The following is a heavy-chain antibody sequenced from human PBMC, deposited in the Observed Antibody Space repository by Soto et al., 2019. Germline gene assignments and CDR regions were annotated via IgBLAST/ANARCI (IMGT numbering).Heavy chain of an antibody. J-gene: IGHJ5*02. Sequence: SETLSLTCAISGDSVSSNTASWNWIRQSPSRGLEWLGRTYFRSKWYNDYAVSVKSRIIINPDTSNNQFSLQLNSVTPEDTAVYFCAKGDNLGPKTGYAFDPWGQGVMVTVSS. V-gene: IGHV6-1*01. CDR1: GDSVSSNTAS. CDR3: AKGDNLGPKTGYAFDP. CDR2: TYFRSKWYN. D-gene: IGHD5-12*01.